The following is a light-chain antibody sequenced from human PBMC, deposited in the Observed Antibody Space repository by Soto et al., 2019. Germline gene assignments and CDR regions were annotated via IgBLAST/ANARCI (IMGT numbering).Light chain of an antibody. CDR3: SSYTSSSNRV. CDR2: DVS. CDR1: SSDVGGYNY. V-gene: IGLV2-14*01. J-gene: IGLJ2*01. Sequence: QSALTQPASVSGSPGQSITISCTGTSSDVGGYNYVSWYQQHPGKAPKLMIYDVSNRPSGVSNRFSGSKSGNTASLTISGLQAEDEADYSCSSYTSSSNRVFGGGTKLTVL.